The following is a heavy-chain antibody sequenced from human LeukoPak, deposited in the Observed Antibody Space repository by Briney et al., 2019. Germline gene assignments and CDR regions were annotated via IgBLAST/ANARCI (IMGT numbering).Heavy chain of an antibody. J-gene: IGHJ4*02. V-gene: IGHV3-33*01. CDR3: ARAHTYYYDSSGYYYGDYFDY. CDR1: GFTFSSYG. Sequence: PGGSLRLSCAASGFTFSSYGMHWVRQAPGKGLEWVAVIWYDGSNKYYADSVKGRFTISRDNSKNTLYLQMNSLRAEDTAVYYCARAHTYYYDSSGYYYGDYFDYWGQGTLVTVSS. D-gene: IGHD3-22*01. CDR2: IWYDGSNK.